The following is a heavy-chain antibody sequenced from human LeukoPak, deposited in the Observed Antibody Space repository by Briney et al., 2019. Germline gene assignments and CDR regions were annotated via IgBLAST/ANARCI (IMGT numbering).Heavy chain of an antibody. CDR3: ARDGAGDIVVVPASVIDAFDI. V-gene: IGHV1-18*01. Sequence: GASVKASCKASGYTFASYGISWVRQAPGQGLEWVGWISAYNGNTNYAQKLQGRVTMTTDTSTSTAYMELRSLRSDDTAVYYCARDGAGDIVVVPASVIDAFDIWGQGTMVTVSS. J-gene: IGHJ3*02. CDR2: ISAYNGNT. CDR1: GYTFASYG. D-gene: IGHD2-2*01.